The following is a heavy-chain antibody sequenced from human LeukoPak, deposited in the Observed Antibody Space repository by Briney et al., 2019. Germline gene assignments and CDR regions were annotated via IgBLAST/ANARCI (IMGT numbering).Heavy chain of an antibody. Sequence: SETLSLTCAVYGGSFSGYYWSWIRQPPGKGLEWIGEINHSGSTNYNPSLKSRVTISVDTSKNQFSLKLSSVTAADTAVYYCAREAVETATIVDYWGQGTLVTVSS. J-gene: IGHJ4*02. D-gene: IGHD5-24*01. CDR2: INHSGST. V-gene: IGHV4-34*01. CDR1: GGSFSGYY. CDR3: AREAVETATIVDY.